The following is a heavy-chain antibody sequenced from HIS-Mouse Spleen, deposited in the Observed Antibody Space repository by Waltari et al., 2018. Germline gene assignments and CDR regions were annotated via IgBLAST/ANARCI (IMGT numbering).Heavy chain of an antibody. Sequence: EVQLVQSGGGLVKPGGSLRLSCAASGFTFSSYRMNWVRQAPGKGLEWVSSICSSSSYIYYADSVKGRFTISRDNAKNSLYLQMNSLRAEDTAVYYCARRLLTGDAFDIWGQGTMVTVSS. CDR3: ARRLLTGDAFDI. D-gene: IGHD7-27*01. J-gene: IGHJ3*02. CDR1: GFTFSSYR. CDR2: ICSSSSYI. V-gene: IGHV3-21*01.